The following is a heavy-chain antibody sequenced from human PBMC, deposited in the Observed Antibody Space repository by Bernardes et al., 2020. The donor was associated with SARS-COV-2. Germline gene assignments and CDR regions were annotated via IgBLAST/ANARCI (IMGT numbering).Heavy chain of an antibody. D-gene: IGHD3-10*01. J-gene: IGHJ6*02. CDR1: GFTFCNAW. Sequence: GYPRPSCSAFGFTFCNAWMSWVRQEPGKGLEWVGRIKSKTDGGTTDYAAPVKGRFTISRDDSKNTLYLQMNSLKTEDTAVYYCTTDSYGSGSYKNFYYYYGMDVWGQGTTVTVSS. V-gene: IGHV3-15*01. CDR3: TTDSYGSGSYKNFYYYYGMDV. CDR2: IKSKTDGGTT.